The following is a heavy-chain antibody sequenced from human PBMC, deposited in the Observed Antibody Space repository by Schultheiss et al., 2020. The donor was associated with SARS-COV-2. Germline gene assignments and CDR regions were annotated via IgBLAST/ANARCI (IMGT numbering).Heavy chain of an antibody. V-gene: IGHV4-34*01. CDR3: ARRLASGVWFDP. CDR1: GGSFSGYY. CDR2: IYYSGST. Sequence: SETLSLTCAVYGGSFSGYYWSWIRQHPGKGLEWIGYIYYSGSTYYNPSLKSRVTISVDTSKNQFSLKMTSLTAADTAVYYCARRLASGVWFDPWGQGTLVTVSS. J-gene: IGHJ5*02. D-gene: IGHD3-10*01.